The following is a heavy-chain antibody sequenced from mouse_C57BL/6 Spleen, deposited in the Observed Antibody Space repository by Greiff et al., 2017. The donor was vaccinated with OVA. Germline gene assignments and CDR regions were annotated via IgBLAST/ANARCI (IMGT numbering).Heavy chain of an antibody. CDR3: ASSGYGRSPAWFAY. CDR1: GFTFSDYY. CDR2: ISNGGGST. Sequence: EVQRVESGGGLVQPGGSLKLSCAASGFTFSDYYMSWVRQTPEKRLEWVAYISNGGGSTYYPDTVKGRFTISRDNAKNTLYLQMSRLKSEDTAMYDCASSGYGRSPAWFAYWGQGTLVTVSA. J-gene: IGHJ3*01. D-gene: IGHD1-1*01. V-gene: IGHV5-12*01.